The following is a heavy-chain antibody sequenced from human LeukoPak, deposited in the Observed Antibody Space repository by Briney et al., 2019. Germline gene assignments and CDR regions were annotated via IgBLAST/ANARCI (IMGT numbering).Heavy chain of an antibody. V-gene: IGHV3-23*01. J-gene: IGHJ4*02. CDR2: ISGSGGST. D-gene: IGHD2-15*01. CDR3: APPGVVVAATSLNDY. CDR1: GFTFSSYG. Sequence: PGGSLRLSCAASGFTFSSYGMSWVRQAPGKGLEWVSAISGSGGSTYYADSVKGRFTISRDNSKNTLYLQMNSLRAEDTAVYYCAPPGVVVAATSLNDYWGQGTLVTVSS.